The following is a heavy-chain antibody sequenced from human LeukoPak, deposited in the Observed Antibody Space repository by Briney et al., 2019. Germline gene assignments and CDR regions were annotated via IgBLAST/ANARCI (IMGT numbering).Heavy chain of an antibody. Sequence: ASVKVSCKASGYTFTEHFIHWVRQAPGQGRQYMGWIHPASANTVYAQMFHGRVTLTRDTPATPTSMDLRGLRSDDTAVYYCARDLRAANLWGQGTLVTVSS. D-gene: IGHD3-10*01. CDR1: GYTFTEHF. CDR3: ARDLRAANL. CDR2: IHPASANT. V-gene: IGHV1-2*02. J-gene: IGHJ4*02.